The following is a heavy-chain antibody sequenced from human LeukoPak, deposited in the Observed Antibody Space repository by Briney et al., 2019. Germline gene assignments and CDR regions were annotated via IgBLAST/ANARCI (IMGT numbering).Heavy chain of an antibody. CDR1: GYTFTNYG. D-gene: IGHD3-10*01. J-gene: IGHJ4*02. CDR3: ARVRSGSDYDY. V-gene: IGHV1-18*01. CDR2: ISAYNGNT. Sequence: ASVKVSCKASGYTFTNYGISWVRQAPGQGLEWMGWISAYNGNTNYAQKLQGRVTMTTDTSTSTAYMELSSLRSEDTAVYYCARVRSGSDYDYWGQGTLVTVSS.